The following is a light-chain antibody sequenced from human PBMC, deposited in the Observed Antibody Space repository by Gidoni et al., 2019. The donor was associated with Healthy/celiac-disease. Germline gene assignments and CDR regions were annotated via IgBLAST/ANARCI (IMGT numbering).Light chain of an antibody. CDR2: SNN. CDR3: AAWDDSLNGWV. CDR1: SSNIGSNT. Sequence: QSVLTQPPSASGTPGQRVTISCSGRSSNIGSNTVNWYQQLPGTAPKLLIYSNNQRPSGVPDRFSGSKSGTSASLAISGLQSEDEADYYWAAWDDSLNGWVFGGGTKLTVL. J-gene: IGLJ3*02. V-gene: IGLV1-44*01.